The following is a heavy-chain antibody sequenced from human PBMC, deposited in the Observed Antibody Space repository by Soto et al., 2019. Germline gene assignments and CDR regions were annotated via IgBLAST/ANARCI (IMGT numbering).Heavy chain of an antibody. CDR2: ISSSSSYI. Sequence: GGSLRLSCAASGFTFSSYSMNWVRQAPGKGLEWVSSISSSSSYIYYADSVKGRFTISRDNAKNSLYLQMNSLRAEDTAVYYCARDRNIVVVLAAPYYYYYGMDVWGQGTTVTVSS. V-gene: IGHV3-21*01. J-gene: IGHJ6*02. D-gene: IGHD2-2*01. CDR1: GFTFSSYS. CDR3: ARDRNIVVVLAAPYYYYYGMDV.